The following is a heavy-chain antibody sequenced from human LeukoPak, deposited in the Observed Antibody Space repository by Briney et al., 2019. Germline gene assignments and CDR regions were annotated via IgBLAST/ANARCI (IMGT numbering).Heavy chain of an antibody. CDR3: ASGFLQWLY. Sequence: GRSLRLSCAASGFTFSTYAMHWVRQAPGKGLEWVAIVSYDVNTKYYADSVKGRFTISRDNSENTLYLEMNSLRAEDTAVYYCASGFLQWLYWGQGTLVTVSS. J-gene: IGHJ4*02. CDR2: VSYDVNTK. V-gene: IGHV3-30-3*01. D-gene: IGHD3-3*01. CDR1: GFTFSTYA.